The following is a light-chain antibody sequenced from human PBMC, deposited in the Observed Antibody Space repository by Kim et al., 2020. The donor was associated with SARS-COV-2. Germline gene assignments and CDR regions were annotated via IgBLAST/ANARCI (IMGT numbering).Light chain of an antibody. CDR2: EVT. J-gene: IGLJ3*02. Sequence: PGQSITISCAGASSDVGDSNAVSWYQQPPDKAPKLMIFEVTKRPSGVPDRCSGSKSGNTASLTVSGLQPEDEADYYCSSYAGNIWVFGGGTQLTVL. CDR1: SSDVGDSNA. CDR3: SSYAGNIWV. V-gene: IGLV2-8*01.